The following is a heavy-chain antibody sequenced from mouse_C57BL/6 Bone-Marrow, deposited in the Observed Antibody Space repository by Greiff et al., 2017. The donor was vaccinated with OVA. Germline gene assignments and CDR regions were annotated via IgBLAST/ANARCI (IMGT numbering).Heavy chain of an antibody. CDR2: IRNKANNHAT. CDR1: GFTFSDAW. D-gene: IGHD2-5*01. J-gene: IGHJ4*01. V-gene: IGHV6-6*01. CDR3: TRAYYSNYAMDY. Sequence: EVKVVESGGGLVQPGGSMKLSCAASGFTFSDAWMDWVRQSPEKGLEWVAEIRNKANNHATYYAESVKGRFTISRDDSKSSVYLQMNSLRAEDTGIYYCTRAYYSNYAMDYWGQGTSVTVSS.